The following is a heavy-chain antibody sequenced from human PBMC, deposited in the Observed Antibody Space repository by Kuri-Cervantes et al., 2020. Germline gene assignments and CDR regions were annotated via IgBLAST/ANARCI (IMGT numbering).Heavy chain of an antibody. Sequence: SQTLSLTCAVYGGSFSGYYWSWIRQPPGKGLEWIGEINHSGSTNYNPSLKSRVTISVDTSKNQFSLKLSSVTAADTAVYYCARDPAGSATLYGMDVWGQGTTVTDSS. J-gene: IGHJ6*02. CDR1: GGSFSGYY. CDR2: INHSGST. V-gene: IGHV4-34*01. CDR3: ARDPAGSATLYGMDV.